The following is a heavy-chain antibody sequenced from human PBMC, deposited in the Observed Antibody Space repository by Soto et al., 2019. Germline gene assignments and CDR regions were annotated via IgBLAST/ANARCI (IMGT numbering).Heavy chain of an antibody. Sequence: PGGALRLSCAASGFTFSSYGMHWVRQAPGKGLEWVAVISYDGSNKYYADSVKGRFTISRDNSKNTLYLQMNSLRAEDTAVYYCAKDPDTAMETYYYGMDVWGQGTTVTVSS. V-gene: IGHV3-30*18. D-gene: IGHD5-18*01. CDR2: ISYDGSNK. J-gene: IGHJ6*02. CDR3: AKDPDTAMETYYYGMDV. CDR1: GFTFSSYG.